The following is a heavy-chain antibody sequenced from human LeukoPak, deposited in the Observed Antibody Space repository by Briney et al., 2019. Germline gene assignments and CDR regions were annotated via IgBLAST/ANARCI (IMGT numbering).Heavy chain of an antibody. D-gene: IGHD3-10*01. Sequence: TTSETLSLTCTVSGGSISSYYWSWIRQPAGKGLEWIGRIYTSGSTNYNPSLKSRVTISIESSKNQISLRLTSVTATDTAMYYCATQTGSGLFTLPGGQGTLVTVSS. CDR3: ATQTGSGLFTLP. J-gene: IGHJ1*01. CDR1: GGSISSYY. V-gene: IGHV4-4*07. CDR2: IYTSGST.